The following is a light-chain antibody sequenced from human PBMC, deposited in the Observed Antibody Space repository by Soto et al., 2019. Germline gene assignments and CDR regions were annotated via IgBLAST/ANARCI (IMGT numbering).Light chain of an antibody. V-gene: IGKV3-15*01. Sequence: EIVMTQSPATLSVSPGERATLSCRASQSVSSNLAWYQQKPGQAPRLLIYDSSTRATGIPARFSGSGSGTEFTLTISSLQSEDFAVYDCQQYNNWPRTFGQGTKVEIK. J-gene: IGKJ1*01. CDR3: QQYNNWPRT. CDR2: DSS. CDR1: QSVSSN.